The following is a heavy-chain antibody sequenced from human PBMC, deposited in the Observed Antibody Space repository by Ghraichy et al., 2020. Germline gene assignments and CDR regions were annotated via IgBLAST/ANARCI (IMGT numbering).Heavy chain of an antibody. Sequence: SVKVSCKASGGTFSSYAISWVRQAPGQGLEWMGGIIPIFGTANYAQKFQGRVTITADESTSTAYMELSSLRSEDTAVYYCARDGNPYYYDSSGYFDYWGQGTLVTVSS. J-gene: IGHJ4*02. D-gene: IGHD3-22*01. CDR1: GGTFSSYA. V-gene: IGHV1-69*13. CDR3: ARDGNPYYYDSSGYFDY. CDR2: IIPIFGTA.